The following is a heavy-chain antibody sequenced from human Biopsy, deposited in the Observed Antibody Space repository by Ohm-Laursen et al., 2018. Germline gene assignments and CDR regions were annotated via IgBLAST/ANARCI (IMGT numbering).Heavy chain of an antibody. J-gene: IGHJ4*02. Sequence: TLSLTCGVSGGSTNDYFWSWIRQPAGETLEWIGRIYSSGGSSYNPSLKSRISMSIDTSRNQFSLEMTSMTAADTAVYYCARDGWQGYTYGFFESWGQGTLVTVSS. D-gene: IGHD5-18*01. CDR2: IYSSGGS. CDR1: GGSTNDYF. CDR3: ARDGWQGYTYGFFES. V-gene: IGHV4-4*07.